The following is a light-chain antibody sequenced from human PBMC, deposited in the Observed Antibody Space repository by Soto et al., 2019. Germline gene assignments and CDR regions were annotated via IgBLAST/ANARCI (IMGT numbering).Light chain of an antibody. CDR3: KSYAGSNTYV. CDR2: EVS. Sequence: ALTQPASVSGSPGQSITISCTGTSSDVGGYNYVSWYQQHPGKAPKLMIYEVSNRPSGVSNRFSGSKSGNTASLTISGLQAEDEADYFCKSYAGSNTYVFGSGTKVTVL. V-gene: IGLV2-14*01. J-gene: IGLJ1*01. CDR1: SSDVGGYNY.